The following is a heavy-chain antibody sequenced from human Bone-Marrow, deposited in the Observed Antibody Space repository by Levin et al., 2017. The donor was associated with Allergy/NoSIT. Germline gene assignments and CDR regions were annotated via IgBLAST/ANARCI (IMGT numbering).Heavy chain of an antibody. CDR2: MNPNSGNT. V-gene: IGHV1-8*01. D-gene: IGHD5-24*01. CDR1: GYTFTNYD. CDR3: VRAFKRQRWQQLRDYYFDY. Sequence: GASVKVSCKASGYTFTNYDINWVRQATGQGLEWMGWMNPNSGNTGYAQKFQGRVTMTRNTFISTAYMELSRLTSEDTAVYYCVRAFKRQRWQQLRDYYFDYWGQGTLVPVSS. J-gene: IGHJ4*02.